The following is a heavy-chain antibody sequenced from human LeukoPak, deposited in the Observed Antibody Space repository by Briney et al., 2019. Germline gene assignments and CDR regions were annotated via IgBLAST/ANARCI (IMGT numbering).Heavy chain of an antibody. J-gene: IGHJ5*02. CDR2: IYYSGST. CDR3: ARRGYCSSTSCYEYWFDP. D-gene: IGHD2-2*01. V-gene: IGHV4-39*01. Sequence: SETLSLTCTVSGGSISSSSYYWGWVRQPPGKGLEWIGIIYYSGSTYYNPSLKSRLTISVDTSKNQFSLKLSSVTATDTAVYYCARRGYCSSTSCYEYWFDPWGQGTLVTVSS. CDR1: GGSISSSSYY.